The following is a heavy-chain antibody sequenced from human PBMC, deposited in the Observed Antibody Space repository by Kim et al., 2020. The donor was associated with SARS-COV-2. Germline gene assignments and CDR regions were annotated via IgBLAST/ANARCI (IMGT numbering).Heavy chain of an antibody. CDR3: ARGSEGMGHYGDYVFLPDY. CDR2: IKQDGSEK. CDR1: GFTFSSYW. D-gene: IGHD4-17*01. Sequence: GGSLRLSCAASGFTFSSYWMSWVRQAPGKGLEWVANIKQDGSEKYYVDSVKGRFTISRDNAKNSLYLQMNSLRAEDTAVYYCARGSEGMGHYGDYVFLPDYWGQGTLVTVSS. J-gene: IGHJ4*02. V-gene: IGHV3-7*04.